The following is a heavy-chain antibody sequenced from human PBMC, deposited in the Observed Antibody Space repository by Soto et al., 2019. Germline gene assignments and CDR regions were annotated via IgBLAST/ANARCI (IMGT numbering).Heavy chain of an antibody. CDR3: ARDSGYSSRV. D-gene: IGHD6-13*01. V-gene: IGHV1-18*01. J-gene: IGHJ4*02. CDR2: IIAYCGYT. CDR1: GYTFTDYS. Sequence: ASVKVSCKASGYTFTDYSLQWVRQAPGQRLEWMEWIIAYCGYTNFAQRFLGRVTMTTGTSTSTAYMELRSLRSDDTAVYYCARDSGYSSRVWGQGTLVTVSS.